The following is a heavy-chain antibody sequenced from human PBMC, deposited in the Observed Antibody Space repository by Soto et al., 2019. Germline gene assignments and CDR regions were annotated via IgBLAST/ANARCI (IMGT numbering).Heavy chain of an antibody. J-gene: IGHJ6*02. V-gene: IGHV4-59*08. CDR2: VHHSWGS. CDR1: GGSISSYY. D-gene: IGHD3-10*01. Sequence: QVQLQESGPGLVKPSETLSLSCTVSGGSISSYYWSWFRQSPGKRMEWIGYVHHSWGSSYNPSLQSRVPISLDKSKSQFSLKVTSVTATDTAVYCCARQGFGPLHGLVDVWGQGTTVTVSS. CDR3: ARQGFGPLHGLVDV.